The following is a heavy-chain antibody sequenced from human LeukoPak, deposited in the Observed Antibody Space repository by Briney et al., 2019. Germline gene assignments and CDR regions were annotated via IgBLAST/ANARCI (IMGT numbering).Heavy chain of an antibody. CDR2: IYYSGST. Sequence: SETLSLTCTVSGGSISSSSYYWGWIRQPPGKGLEWIGYIYYSGSTNYNPSLKSRVTISVDTSKNQFSLKLSSVTAADTAVYYCARVTGGADFDYWGQGTLVTVSS. J-gene: IGHJ4*02. V-gene: IGHV4-61*05. D-gene: IGHD3-10*01. CDR3: ARVTGGADFDY. CDR1: GGSISSSSYY.